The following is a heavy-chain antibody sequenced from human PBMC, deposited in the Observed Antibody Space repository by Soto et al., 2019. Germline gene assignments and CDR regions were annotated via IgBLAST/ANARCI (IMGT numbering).Heavy chain of an antibody. CDR3: SKYICKEGAHYV. V-gene: IGHV3-23*01. D-gene: IGHD3-16*01. J-gene: IGHJ4*02. CDR1: GFTFSSYA. CDR2: TSGSGGST. Sequence: PGGSLRLSCAASGFTFSSYAMTWVRQAPGKGLEWVSTTSGSGGSTYYADSVKGRFTISRDNSKNTLYLQMNSLRAEDTAVYYCSKYICKEGAHYVWGKGSPVTVSS.